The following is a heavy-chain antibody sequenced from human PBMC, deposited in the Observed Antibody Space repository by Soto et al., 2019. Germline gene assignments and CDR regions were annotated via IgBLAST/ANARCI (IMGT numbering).Heavy chain of an antibody. CDR3: ARADPDASVGY. CDR2: IPYSGST. J-gene: IGHJ4*02. CDR1: GGSMSSHY. Sequence: SETLSLTCTVSGGSMSSHYWTWLRQPPGKGLEWIGYIPYSGSTYYNPSLKSRVTISADTSRNQFSLKLSSVIAADTAVYYCARADPDASVGYWGQGTLVTVSS. D-gene: IGHD3-16*01. V-gene: IGHV4-59*11.